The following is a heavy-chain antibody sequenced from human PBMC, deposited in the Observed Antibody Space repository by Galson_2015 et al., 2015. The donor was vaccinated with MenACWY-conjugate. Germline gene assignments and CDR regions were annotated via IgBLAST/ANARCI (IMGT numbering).Heavy chain of an antibody. CDR1: GFTFSSYG. J-gene: IGHJ2*01. CDR3: AKDLPQQAVAGSGGSFDL. Sequence: SVRLSCAASGFTFSSYGMHWVRQAPGKGLEWVAFIRYDGSNKYYADSVKGRFTISRDNSKNTLYLQMNSLRAEDTAVYYCAKDLPQQAVAGSGGSFDLWGRGTLVTVSS. V-gene: IGHV3-30*02. D-gene: IGHD6-19*01. CDR2: IRYDGSNK.